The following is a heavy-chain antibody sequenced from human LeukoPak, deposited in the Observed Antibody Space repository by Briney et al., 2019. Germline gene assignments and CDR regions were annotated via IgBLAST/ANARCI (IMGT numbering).Heavy chain of an antibody. CDR3: ASDPKATVVTPGYYYGMDV. Sequence: ASVKVSCKASGYTFTSYGISWVREAPGQGLEWMGWISAYNGNTNYAQKLQGRVTMTTDTSTSTAYMELRSLRSDDTAVYYCASDPKATVVTPGYYYGMDVWGQGTTVTVSS. D-gene: IGHD4-23*01. J-gene: IGHJ6*02. CDR1: GYTFTSYG. V-gene: IGHV1-18*01. CDR2: ISAYNGNT.